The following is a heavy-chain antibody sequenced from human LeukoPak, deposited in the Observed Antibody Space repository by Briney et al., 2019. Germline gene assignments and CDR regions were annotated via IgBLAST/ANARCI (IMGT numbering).Heavy chain of an antibody. Sequence: SVKVCCKASGGTFSSYVISWVGQAPGQGLEWMGGNIPIFGTANYAQKFQGRVTITADESTSTAYMELSSLRSEDTAVYYCARDYYGSGSLLNWFNPWGQGTLVTVSS. V-gene: IGHV1-69*13. J-gene: IGHJ5*02. CDR3: ARDYYGSGSLLNWFNP. CDR2: NIPIFGTA. CDR1: GGTFSSYV. D-gene: IGHD3-10*01.